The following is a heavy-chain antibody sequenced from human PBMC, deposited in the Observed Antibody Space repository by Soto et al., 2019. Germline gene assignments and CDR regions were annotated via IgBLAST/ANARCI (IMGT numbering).Heavy chain of an antibody. CDR1: GFTFNSYG. CDR2: IWYDGSKE. Sequence: QVQLVESGGGVVQPGRSLRLSCAASGFTFNSYGMHWVRQAPGKGLEWVALIWYDGSKEYYADSVKGRFTISRDNSKNTVYLQMDSLRAEDTAVYYCARGIATSFLRGVVITGWFDPWGLGTLVTVSS. J-gene: IGHJ5*02. V-gene: IGHV3-33*01. D-gene: IGHD3-10*01. CDR3: ARGIATSFLRGVVITGWFDP.